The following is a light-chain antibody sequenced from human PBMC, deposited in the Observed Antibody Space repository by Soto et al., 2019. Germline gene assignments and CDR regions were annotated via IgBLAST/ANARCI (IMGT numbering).Light chain of an antibody. CDR2: GAS. J-gene: IGKJ4*01. V-gene: IGKV3-20*01. CDR1: QHVTTTY. Sequence: IVLTQSPATLSLSPGERATLSCTASQHVTTTYIAWYQQKFGQAPRLLIYGASTRATGTPDRFTGGGFGTDFTLTISGVEPDDVEVYYWRQYNSSFTFDGGTKVEMK. CDR3: RQYNSSFT.